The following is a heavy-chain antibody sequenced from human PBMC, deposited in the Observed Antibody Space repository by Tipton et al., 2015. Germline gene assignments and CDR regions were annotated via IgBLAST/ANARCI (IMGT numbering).Heavy chain of an antibody. CDR3: ARDPDAFDI. J-gene: IGHJ3*02. Sequence: TLSLTCTVSNGSISSSNWWSWVRQPPGKGLEWIGEIHHGGSTNYNPSLKSRVTMSVDTSKNQFSLNLNSVTAADSAVYYCARDPDAFDIWGQGTMVTVSS. CDR2: IHHGGST. V-gene: IGHV4-4*02. CDR1: NGSISSSNW.